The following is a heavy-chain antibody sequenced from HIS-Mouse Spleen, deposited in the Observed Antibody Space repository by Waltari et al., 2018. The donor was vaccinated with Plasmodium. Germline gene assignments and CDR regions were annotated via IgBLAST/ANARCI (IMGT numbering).Heavy chain of an antibody. J-gene: IGHJ3*02. D-gene: IGHD3-9*01. CDR2: IKQSGST. CDR3: ARAPIRDAFDI. CDR1: GFTFSSYW. Sequence: VQLVESGGGLVQPGGSLRLSCAASGFTFSSYWMSWVRQGPGKGLEWIGEIKQSGSTNYNPSLKSRVTISVDTSKNQFSLKLSSVTAADTAVYYCARAPIRDAFDIWGQGTMVTVSS. V-gene: IGHV4-34*01.